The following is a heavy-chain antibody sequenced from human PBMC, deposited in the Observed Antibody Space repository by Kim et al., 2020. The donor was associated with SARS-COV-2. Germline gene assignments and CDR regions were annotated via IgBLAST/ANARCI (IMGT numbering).Heavy chain of an antibody. CDR2: INHSGST. CDR3: ARGRGGSYFRDYYYYGMDV. Sequence: SETLSLTCAVYGGSFSGYYWSWIRQPPGKGLEWIGEINHSGSTNYNPSLKSRVTISVDTSKNQFSLKLSSVTAADTAVYYCARGRGGSYFRDYYYYGMDVWGQGTTVTVSS. D-gene: IGHD1-26*01. CDR1: GGSFSGYY. J-gene: IGHJ6*02. V-gene: IGHV4-34*01.